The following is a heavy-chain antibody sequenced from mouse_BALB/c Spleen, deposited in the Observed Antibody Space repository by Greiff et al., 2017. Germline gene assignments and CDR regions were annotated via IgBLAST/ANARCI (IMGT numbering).Heavy chain of an antibody. CDR3: ARHDHYADYFDY. CDR1: GFTFSSYA. Sequence: EVQGVESGGGLVKPGGSLKLSCAASGFTFSSYAMSWVRQTPEKRLEWVATISSGGGSTYYPDTVKGRFTISRDNAKNTLYLQMSSLKSEDTAMYYCARHDHYADYFDYWGQGTTLTVSS. J-gene: IGHJ2*01. V-gene: IGHV5-12-1*01. D-gene: IGHD1-2*01. CDR2: ISSGGGST.